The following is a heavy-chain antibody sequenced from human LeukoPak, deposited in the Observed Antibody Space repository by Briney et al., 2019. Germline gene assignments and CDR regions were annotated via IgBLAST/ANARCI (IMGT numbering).Heavy chain of an antibody. J-gene: IGHJ3*02. Sequence: SETLSLTCTVSGYSISSGYYWGRPRPPPGKGPEWIGNFYHSGSTYYNPSLKRRVTISLDTSKNQFSLKLSSVTAADTAVYYCARTHTDTAMQIYAFNIWGQGTMVTVSS. D-gene: IGHD5-18*01. CDR3: ARTHTDTAMQIYAFNI. CDR2: FYHSGST. V-gene: IGHV4-38-2*02. CDR1: GYSISSGYY.